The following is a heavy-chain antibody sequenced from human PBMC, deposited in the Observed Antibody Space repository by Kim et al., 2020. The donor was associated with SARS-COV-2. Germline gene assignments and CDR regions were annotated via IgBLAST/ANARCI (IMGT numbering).Heavy chain of an antibody. CDR1: GFTFSDYA. Sequence: GGSLRLSCAASGFTFSDYAMHWVRQAPGKGLEWVAVIWYEGNNQYYADSVKGRFIISRDNYKNTLYLQMNTLTAEDTALYYCAKDVGYTSGSYVDYWGQGTQVTVSS. J-gene: IGHJ4*02. V-gene: IGHV3-33*06. CDR3: AKDVGYTSGSYVDY. D-gene: IGHD6-19*01. CDR2: IWYEGNNQ.